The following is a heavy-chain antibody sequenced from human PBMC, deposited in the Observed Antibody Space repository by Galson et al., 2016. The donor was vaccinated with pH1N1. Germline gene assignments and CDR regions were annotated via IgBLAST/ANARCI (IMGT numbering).Heavy chain of an antibody. J-gene: IGHJ4*02. D-gene: IGHD3-22*01. CDR3: TRKIGAD. CDR1: GFTFSNYW. CDR2: IKQDGSEI. Sequence: SLRLSCAASGFTFSNYWMHWVRQAPGKGLEWVANIKQDGSEIHYMDSVKGRFTISRDNAKSSVYLQMNSLSAEDTAVYYCTRKIGADWGQGTLLTVSS. V-gene: IGHV3-7*01.